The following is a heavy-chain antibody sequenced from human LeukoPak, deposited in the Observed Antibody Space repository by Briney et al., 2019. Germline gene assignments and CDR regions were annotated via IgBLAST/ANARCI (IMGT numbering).Heavy chain of an antibody. D-gene: IGHD6-13*01. CDR2: ISSSGSTI. CDR3: ARVRHSSSWYLLDY. Sequence: GGSLRLSCAASGFTFSDYYMSWIRQAPGKGLECVSYISSSGSTIYYADSVKGRFTISRDNAKNSLYLQMNSLRAEDTAVYYCARVRHSSSWYLLDYWGQGTLVTVSS. V-gene: IGHV3-11*01. CDR1: GFTFSDYY. J-gene: IGHJ4*02.